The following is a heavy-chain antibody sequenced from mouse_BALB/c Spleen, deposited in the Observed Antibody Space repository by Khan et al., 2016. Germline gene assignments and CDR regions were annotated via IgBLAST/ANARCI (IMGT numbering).Heavy chain of an antibody. Sequence: EVQLQESGAELVKPGASVKLSCTASGFNIKDTYMHWVKQRPEQGLEWIGRIDPANGKTKYDPKFQGKATITADTSSNTAYLQPSSLTSEDTAVYYCARGRTAFAYWGQGTLVTVSA. CDR2: IDPANGKT. D-gene: IGHD4-1*01. CDR1: GFNIKDTY. CDR3: ARGRTAFAY. V-gene: IGHV14-3*02. J-gene: IGHJ3*01.